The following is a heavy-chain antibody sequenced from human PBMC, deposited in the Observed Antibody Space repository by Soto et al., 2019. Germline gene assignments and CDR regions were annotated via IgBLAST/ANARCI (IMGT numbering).Heavy chain of an antibody. J-gene: IGHJ6*02. CDR2: ISGSGGSP. CDR1: GFIFSTSP. CDR3: AKGPTIFGVIIVAEYYYGMDV. V-gene: IGHV3-23*01. Sequence: GSLRLSCVASGFIFSTSPMSWVLQAPGKGREWVSAISGSGGSPYYADSVKGRFTISRDNSKNTLYLEMNSLRAEDTAVYYCAKGPTIFGVIIVAEYYYGMDVWGQGT. D-gene: IGHD3-3*01.